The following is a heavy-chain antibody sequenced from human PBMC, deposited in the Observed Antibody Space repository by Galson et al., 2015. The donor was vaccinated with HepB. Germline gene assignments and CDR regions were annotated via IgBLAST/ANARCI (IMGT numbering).Heavy chain of an antibody. CDR2: FNSDGSST. J-gene: IGHJ6*02. Sequence: SLRLSCAASGFKFSSYAMSWVRQAPGKGLVWVSRFNSDGSSTTYADSVKGRFTISRDSAKKTMYLQMNSLRAEDTAVYYCASSSLGTAYYYGMDVWGQGTTVIVSS. V-gene: IGHV3-74*01. CDR3: ASSSLGTAYYYGMDV. CDR1: GFKFSSYA. D-gene: IGHD7-27*01.